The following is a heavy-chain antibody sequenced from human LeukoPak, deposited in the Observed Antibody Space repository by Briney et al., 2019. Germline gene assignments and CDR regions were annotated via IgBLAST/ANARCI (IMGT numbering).Heavy chain of an antibody. J-gene: IGHJ4*02. CDR1: GGSISSSSYY. CDR3: TREGPEYSFSDY. Sequence: SETLSLTCTVSGGSISSSSYYWGWIRQPPGKGLEWIGSIYYSGSTYYNPSLKSRVTISVDTSKNQFSLKLSSVTAADTAVYYCTREGPEYSFSDYWGQGTLVTVSS. CDR2: IYYSGST. V-gene: IGHV4-39*02. D-gene: IGHD5-18*01.